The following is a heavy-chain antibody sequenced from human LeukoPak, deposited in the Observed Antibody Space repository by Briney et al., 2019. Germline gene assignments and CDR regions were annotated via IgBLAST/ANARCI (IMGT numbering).Heavy chain of an antibody. CDR1: GFTFDDYA. D-gene: IGHD6-6*01. J-gene: IGHJ3*02. V-gene: IGHV3-9*01. Sequence: GGSLRLSCAASGFTFDDYAMHWVRQAPGKGLEWVSGISWNSGSIGYADSVKGRFTISRDNAKNSLYLQMNSLRAEDTALYYCAASDSSAGGGGAFDIWGQGTMVTVSS. CDR3: AASDSSAGGGGAFDI. CDR2: ISWNSGSI.